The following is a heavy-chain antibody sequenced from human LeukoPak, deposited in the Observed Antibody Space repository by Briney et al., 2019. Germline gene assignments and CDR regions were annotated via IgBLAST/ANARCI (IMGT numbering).Heavy chain of an antibody. D-gene: IGHD4-17*01. Sequence: GGSLRLSCAASGFTFSSFAMSWVRQAPGKGLEWVSVISGSGGSTYYADSVKGRFTISRDNSKNTLYLQMNSLRAEDTAVYYCARVLFRGDYTSPYYYYMDVWGKGTTVTVSS. J-gene: IGHJ6*03. CDR1: GFTFSSFA. CDR3: ARVLFRGDYTSPYYYYMDV. V-gene: IGHV3-23*01. CDR2: ISGSGGST.